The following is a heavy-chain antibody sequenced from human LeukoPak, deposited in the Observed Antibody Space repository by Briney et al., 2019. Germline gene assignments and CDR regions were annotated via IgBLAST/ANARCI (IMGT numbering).Heavy chain of an antibody. CDR1: GYTFTSYG. D-gene: IGHD1-1*01. V-gene: IGHV1-18*01. J-gene: IGHJ4*02. Sequence: ASVKVSCKASGYTFTSYGTSWVRQAPGQGLEWMGWISAYNGNTNYAQKLQGRVTMTTHTSTSTAYMELNSLRSEDTAVYFCARDSGRPPTSFDYWGQGTLVTVSS. CDR2: ISAYNGNT. CDR3: ARDSGRPPTSFDY.